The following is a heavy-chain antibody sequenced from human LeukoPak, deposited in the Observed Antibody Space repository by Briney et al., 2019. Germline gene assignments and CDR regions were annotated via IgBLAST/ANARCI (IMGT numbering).Heavy chain of an antibody. V-gene: IGHV3-53*01. CDR1: GFTVSSNY. J-gene: IGHJ4*02. D-gene: IGHD5-24*01. Sequence: PGGSLRLSCAASGFTVSSNYMSWVRQAPGKGLEWVSVISSGGNTYYADSVKGRFTISRDNSKNTMYLQMNSLRAEDTAVYYCARRDGYNELDYWGQGTLVTVSS. CDR2: ISSGGNT. CDR3: ARRDGYNELDY.